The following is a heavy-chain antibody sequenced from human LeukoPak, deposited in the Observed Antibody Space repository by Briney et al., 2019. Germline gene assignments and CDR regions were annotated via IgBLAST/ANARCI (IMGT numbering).Heavy chain of an antibody. Sequence: SETLSLTCTVSGGSISSYYWSWIRQPPGKGLEWIGYIYYSGSTNYNPSLKSRVTISVDTSKNQFSLKLSSVTAADTAVYYCATAMVRGVMVAFDIWGQGTMVTVSS. CDR2: IYYSGST. CDR3: ATAMVRGVMVAFDI. CDR1: GGSISSYY. D-gene: IGHD3-10*01. V-gene: IGHV4-59*01. J-gene: IGHJ3*02.